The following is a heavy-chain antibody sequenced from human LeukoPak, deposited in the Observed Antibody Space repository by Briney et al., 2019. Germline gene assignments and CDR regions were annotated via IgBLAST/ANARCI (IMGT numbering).Heavy chain of an antibody. CDR2: IYYSGST. CDR1: GGSMNSYY. J-gene: IGHJ4*02. Sequence: QVQLQESGPGLVKPSETPSLTCTVSGGSMNSYYWTWIRQPPGKGLEWIGYIYYSGSTNYNPSLKSRVTISVDTSTNQFSLKLSSVTAADTAVYFCARGGRLLGKFDYWGQGTLVTVSS. D-gene: IGHD3-22*01. CDR3: ARGGRLLGKFDY. V-gene: IGHV4-59*01.